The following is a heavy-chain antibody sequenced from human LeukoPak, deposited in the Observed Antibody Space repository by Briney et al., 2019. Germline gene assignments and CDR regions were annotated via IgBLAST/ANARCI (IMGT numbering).Heavy chain of an antibody. J-gene: IGHJ5*02. CDR1: GIVFSDYY. CDR2: ISYTGRTI. Sequence: GGSLRLSCAASGIVFSDYYMTWVRQAPGKGLESISYISYTGRTIHYADSVKGRFTISRDNAQKSLYLQMNSLRADDTAAYYCARRTSLTGIIDLWGQGTMVSVSS. D-gene: IGHD1-1*01. V-gene: IGHV3-11*04. CDR3: ARRTSLTGIIDL.